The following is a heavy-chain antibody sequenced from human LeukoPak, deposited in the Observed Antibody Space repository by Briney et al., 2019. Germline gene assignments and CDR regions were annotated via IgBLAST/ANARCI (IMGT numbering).Heavy chain of an antibody. J-gene: IGHJ4*02. Sequence: GGTLRLSCAASGFTVSSYGMTWVRQAPGKGLEWVSSFSGTGGGTYYADSVKGRFTISRDNSKNTLYLQMNSLRAEDTAVYYCARGQSFDWLTHEYWGQGTLVTVSS. CDR3: ARGQSFDWLTHEY. D-gene: IGHD3-9*01. CDR2: FSGTGGGT. V-gene: IGHV3-23*01. CDR1: GFTVSSYG.